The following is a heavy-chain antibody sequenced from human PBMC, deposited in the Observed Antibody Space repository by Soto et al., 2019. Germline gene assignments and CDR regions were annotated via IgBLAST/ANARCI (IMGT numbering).Heavy chain of an antibody. J-gene: IGHJ6*02. CDR3: VGAMENPYFYDSLNL. Sequence: QGQLVESGGGVVQPGRSLRLSCAASGFSFSSYGMEWVRLAPGKGLEWVAATTYDGGIKHYVDSVKGRFTISRVNSKNTLYLQMNSLRVEETATCYCVGAMENPYFYDSLNLWGQGTTVTVSS. D-gene: IGHD5-12*01. CDR2: TTYDGGIK. V-gene: IGHV3-30*03. CDR1: GFSFSSYG.